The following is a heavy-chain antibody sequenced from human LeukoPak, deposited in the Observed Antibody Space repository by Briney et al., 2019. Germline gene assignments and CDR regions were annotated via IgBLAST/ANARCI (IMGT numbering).Heavy chain of an antibody. CDR3: VRAAVAGPSLIDY. CDR2: ISGSGSYI. D-gene: IGHD2-21*01. Sequence: GGSLRLSCVASGFTFNDYIMNWVRQAPGKGLEWVSFISGSGSYIYHADSVKGQFTISRDNTKSSLYLQVNSLRAWDTAVYYCVRAAVAGPSLIDYWGQGTLVTVSS. J-gene: IGHJ4*02. CDR1: GFTFNDYI. V-gene: IGHV3-21*01.